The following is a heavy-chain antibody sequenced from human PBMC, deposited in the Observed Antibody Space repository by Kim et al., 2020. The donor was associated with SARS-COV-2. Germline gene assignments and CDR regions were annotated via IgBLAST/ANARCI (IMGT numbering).Heavy chain of an antibody. V-gene: IGHV3-53*01. Sequence: GGSLRLSCAASGFTVSSSYMSWVRQAPGKGLEWVSDIYTGGSTYSSASVKGRGTISRDNTTNTLYLQMNSMRAEDTAVYYCARGQRWLQSYYYYYGMAVWGQGTTVTVSS. CDR3: ARGQRWLQSYYYYYGMAV. CDR1: GFTVSSSY. J-gene: IGHJ6*02. D-gene: IGHD5-12*01. CDR2: IYTGGST.